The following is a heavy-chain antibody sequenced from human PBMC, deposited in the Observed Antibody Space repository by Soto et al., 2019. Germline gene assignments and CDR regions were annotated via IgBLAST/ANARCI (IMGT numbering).Heavy chain of an antibody. CDR2: MSYDGSNE. D-gene: IGHD1-26*01. V-gene: IGHV3-30*18. J-gene: IGHJ4*02. Sequence: QVQLVESGGGVVQPGRSLRLSCAASGFTFSHYAMHWVRQAPGKGLEWVALMSYDGSNEYYADSVKGRVTISRDNSKNTLYLQMNRLRAEHTAVYYCAKDGSHNFDYWGQGTLVTVSS. CDR3: AKDGSHNFDY. CDR1: GFTFSHYA.